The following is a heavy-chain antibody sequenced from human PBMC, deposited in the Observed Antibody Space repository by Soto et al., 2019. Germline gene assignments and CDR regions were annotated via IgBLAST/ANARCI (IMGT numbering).Heavy chain of an antibody. Sequence: PGGSLRLSCAASGFTVSSNYMSWVRQAPGKGLEWVSVIYSGGSTYYADSVKGRFTISRDNSKNTLYLQMNSLRAEDTAVYYCARDAITMVRGVIGYYYYGLDVWGQGTTVTVSS. J-gene: IGHJ6*02. V-gene: IGHV3-66*01. CDR1: GFTVSSNY. CDR3: ARDAITMVRGVIGYYYYGLDV. D-gene: IGHD3-10*01. CDR2: IYSGGST.